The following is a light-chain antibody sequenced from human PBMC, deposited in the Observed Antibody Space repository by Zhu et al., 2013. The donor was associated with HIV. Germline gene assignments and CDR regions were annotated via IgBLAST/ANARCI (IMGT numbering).Light chain of an antibody. CDR2: RDD. CDR1: SSNIGTNY. Sequence: QSLLTQPPSTSGTPGDRVTISCSGGSSNIGTNYVYWYQQLPGTAPKVLIYRDDQRPSGVPDRFSASKSGTSASLAISGLRSEDEADYYCAAWDDSLNMVFGGGTKVTVL. CDR3: AAWDDSLNMV. V-gene: IGLV1-47*01. J-gene: IGLJ3*02.